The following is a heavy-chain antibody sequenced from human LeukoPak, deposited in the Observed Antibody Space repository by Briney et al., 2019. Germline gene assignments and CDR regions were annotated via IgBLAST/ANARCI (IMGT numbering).Heavy chain of an antibody. CDR3: ARDIGYSSGWYDY. J-gene: IGHJ4*02. D-gene: IGHD6-19*01. CDR1: GYSISSDYY. CDR2: IDHSGSS. V-gene: IGHV4-38-2*02. Sequence: PSETLSLTCSVSGYSISSDYYWGWIRQPPGKGLEWIAVIDHSGSSHYNPSLKSRVAMSVDTSKNQFSLRLNSVTAADTAVYYCARDIGYSSGWYDYWGQGTLVTVSS.